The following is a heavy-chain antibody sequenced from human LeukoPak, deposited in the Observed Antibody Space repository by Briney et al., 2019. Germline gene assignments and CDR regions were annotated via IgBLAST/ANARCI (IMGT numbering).Heavy chain of an antibody. CDR1: GITFNKAW. D-gene: IGHD3-22*01. V-gene: IGHV3-11*04. CDR3: TTLGYHLDS. Sequence: GGSLRLSCAASGITFNKAWMSWVRQAPGKGLEWVAYFAGSDTTKYYADSVRGRFTISRDNAKKSLYLQMNSLRAEDTALYYCTTLGYHLDSWGQGTLVTVSS. J-gene: IGHJ4*02. CDR2: FAGSDTTK.